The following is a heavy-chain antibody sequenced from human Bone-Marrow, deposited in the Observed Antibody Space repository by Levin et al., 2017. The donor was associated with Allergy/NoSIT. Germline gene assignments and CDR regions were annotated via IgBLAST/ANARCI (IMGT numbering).Heavy chain of an antibody. J-gene: IGHJ3*02. CDR3: ARAGYLHAFDI. CDR1: GGSISSSSYY. D-gene: IGHD5-18*01. Sequence: KSSETLSLTCTVSGGSISSSSYYWGWIRQPPGKGLEWIGSIYYSGSTYYNPSLKSRVTISVDTSKNQFSLKLSSVTAADTAVYYCARAGYLHAFDIWGQGTMVTVSS. CDR2: IYYSGST. V-gene: IGHV4-39*07.